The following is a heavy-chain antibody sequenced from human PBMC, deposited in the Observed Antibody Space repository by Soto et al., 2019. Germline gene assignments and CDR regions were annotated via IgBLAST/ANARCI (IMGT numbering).Heavy chain of an antibody. CDR3: SKNLAKYYDILGGKDV. D-gene: IGHD3-9*01. CDR1: GFTFSSYA. J-gene: IGHJ6*02. V-gene: IGHV3-30-3*02. Sequence: GGSLRLSCAASGFTFSSYAMHWVRQAPGKGLEWVAVISYDGSNKYYADSVKGRFTISRDNSKNTLYLQMNSLRAEDTAVYYWSKNLAKYYDILGGKDVWGQGTTVTVSS. CDR2: ISYDGSNK.